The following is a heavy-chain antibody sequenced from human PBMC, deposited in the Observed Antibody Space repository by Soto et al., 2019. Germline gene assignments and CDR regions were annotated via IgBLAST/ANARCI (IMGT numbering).Heavy chain of an antibody. Sequence: QVQLQESGPGLVKPSETLSLTCIVSGYSISNYDWTWIRQSPGKGLEWVGYVSTSGSTDFTPSLKSLVTLPVDTSTHQVPLTLRCFTAADTAVYYCARHGGTFDPWGQGTRVTVSS. CDR1: GYSISNYD. J-gene: IGHJ5*02. CDR2: VSTSGST. V-gene: IGHV4-59*08. D-gene: IGHD3-16*01. CDR3: ARHGGTFDP.